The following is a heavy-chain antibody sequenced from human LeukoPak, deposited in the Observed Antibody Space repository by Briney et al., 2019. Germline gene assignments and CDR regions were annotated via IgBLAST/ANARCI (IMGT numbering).Heavy chain of an antibody. V-gene: IGHV1-46*01. CDR1: GYSFTSYY. CDR3: AKNGDTSGYYYVDY. Sequence: VKVSCKASGYSFTSYYMHWVRQAPGQGLEWMGVISPSGGSTTYAQRFKGSVTMTRDTSTSTVYMELSSLRSEDTAVYYCAKNGDTSGYYYVDYWGQGTLVTVSA. CDR2: ISPSGGST. D-gene: IGHD3-22*01. J-gene: IGHJ4*02.